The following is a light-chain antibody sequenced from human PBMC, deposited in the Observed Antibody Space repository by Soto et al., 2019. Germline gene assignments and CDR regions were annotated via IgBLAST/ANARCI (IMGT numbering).Light chain of an antibody. V-gene: IGLV2-8*01. CDR2: EVN. J-gene: IGLJ1*01. CDR3: SSYAGSNNLV. CDR1: SSDVGGYDY. Sequence: QSALTQPPSASGSPGQSVIISCTGTSSDVGGYDYVSWYQQYPGKAPKLMIYEVNRQPSGVPDRFSGSKSGNMASLTVFGLQIEDEADYYCSSYAGSNNLVFGTGTKLTVL.